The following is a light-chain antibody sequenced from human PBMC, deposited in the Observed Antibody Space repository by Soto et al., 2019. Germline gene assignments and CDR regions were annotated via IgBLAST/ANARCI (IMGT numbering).Light chain of an antibody. CDR1: QCISNH. CDR3: QQYHNYPVT. V-gene: IGKV1-16*02. Sequence: DIEMTQSPSSVSASVGDRVTITCRASQCISNHLAWFQVKPGKAPESLIYDVSSLQSGVPSKFSGSGSGTDFTLTISSLQPEDFATYYCQQYHNYPVTFGGGTKVEIK. J-gene: IGKJ4*01. CDR2: DVS.